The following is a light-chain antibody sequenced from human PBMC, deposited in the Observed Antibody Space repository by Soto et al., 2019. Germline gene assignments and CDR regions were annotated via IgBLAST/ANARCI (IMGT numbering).Light chain of an antibody. CDR2: SES. J-gene: IGKJ3*01. CDR1: QSVSNNF. CDR3: QHYGGSPGFT. V-gene: IGKV3-20*01. Sequence: EIVLTQSPGTLSLSPGERATLSCRASQSVSNNFLAWYQQKPGQAPRLLIYSESNKATGIPDRFTASGSGTDFTLTISRLEPEDFAVYFCQHYGGSPGFTFGPGTKVEIK.